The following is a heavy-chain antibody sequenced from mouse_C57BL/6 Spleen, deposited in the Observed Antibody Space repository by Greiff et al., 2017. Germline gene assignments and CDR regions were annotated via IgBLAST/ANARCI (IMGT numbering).Heavy chain of an antibody. J-gene: IGHJ1*03. CDR2: INPSSGYT. Sequence: QVQLKQSGAELARPGASVKMSCKASGYTFTSYTMHWVKQRPGQGLEWIGYINPSSGYTKYNQKFKDKATLTADKSSSTAYMLLSSLTSENSAVCYCARAPYDYYGDGYFDVWGTGTTVNVCS. D-gene: IGHD1-1*01. V-gene: IGHV1-4*01. CDR1: GYTFTSYT. CDR3: ARAPYDYYGDGYFDV.